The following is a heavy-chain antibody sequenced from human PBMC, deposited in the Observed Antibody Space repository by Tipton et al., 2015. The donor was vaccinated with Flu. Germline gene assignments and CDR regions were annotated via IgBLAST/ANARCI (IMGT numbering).Heavy chain of an antibody. CDR2: IRYDGSNK. V-gene: IGHV3-30*02. D-gene: IGHD2-2*01. J-gene: IGHJ6*02. CDR1: GFTFSSYG. Sequence: SLRLSCAASGFTFSSYGMHWVRQAPGKGLEWVAFIRYDGSNKYYADSVKGRSTISRDNSKNTLYLQMNSLRAEDTAVYYCAKEEGYCSSTSCQITYYYYGMDVWGQGTTVTVSS. CDR3: AKEEGYCSSTSCQITYYYYGMDV.